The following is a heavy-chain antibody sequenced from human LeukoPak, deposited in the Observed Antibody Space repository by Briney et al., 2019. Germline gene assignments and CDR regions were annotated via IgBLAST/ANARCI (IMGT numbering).Heavy chain of an antibody. Sequence: SETLSLTCTVSGGSIGNYYWNWIRQPARKGLEWIGRISTSGTTNYHPSLKSRVTLSLDTSKNQFSLNLRSVTAADTAIYFCARRHPYYYGSGTYSREDWGQGTLVTVSS. J-gene: IGHJ4*02. D-gene: IGHD3-10*01. V-gene: IGHV4-4*07. CDR1: GGSIGNYY. CDR2: ISTSGTT. CDR3: ARRHPYYYGSGTYSRED.